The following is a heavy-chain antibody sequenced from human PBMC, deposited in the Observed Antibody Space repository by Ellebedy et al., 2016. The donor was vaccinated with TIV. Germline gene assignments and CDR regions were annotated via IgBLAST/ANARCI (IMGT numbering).Heavy chain of an antibody. V-gene: IGHV3-23*01. CDR1: GFTFSSHA. Sequence: PGGSLRLSCAASGFTFSSHAMYWVRQTPGKGLEWVSSISDSGGDTYYADSLKGRFTISRDNSKNTLYLQMNSLRAEDTAVYYCARASAGLDYWGQGTLVTVSS. J-gene: IGHJ4*02. CDR3: ARASAGLDY. D-gene: IGHD6-13*01. CDR2: ISDSGGDT.